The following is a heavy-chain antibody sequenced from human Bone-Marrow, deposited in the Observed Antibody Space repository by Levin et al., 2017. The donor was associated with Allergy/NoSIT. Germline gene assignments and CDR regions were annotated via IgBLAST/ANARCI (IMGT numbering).Heavy chain of an antibody. V-gene: IGHV2-5*02. CDR3: AHTEFWFGDLGLDY. CDR1: GFSLSTNGVG. Sequence: SGPTLVKPTQTLTLTCTFSGFSLSTNGVGVGWIRQPPGKALEWLALIYWDGDKRYNPSLKSRLTITKDTSKNQVVLTMTNMDPMDTATYYCAHTEFWFGDLGLDYWGQGTLVTVSS. D-gene: IGHD3-10*01. CDR2: IYWDGDK. J-gene: IGHJ4*02.